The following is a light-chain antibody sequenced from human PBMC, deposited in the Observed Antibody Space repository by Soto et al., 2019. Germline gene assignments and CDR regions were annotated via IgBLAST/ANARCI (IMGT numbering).Light chain of an antibody. J-gene: IGKJ5*01. CDR3: QQRSNWEA. V-gene: IGKV3D-11*01. CDR2: DAS. Sequence: EIVLTQSPATLSLSPGERATLSCRASQGVSSYLAWYQQKPGQAPRLLIYDASNRATGIPARFSGSGPGTDVTLTIGTLKPEDFAIYYCQQRSNWEAFGQGTRLEIK. CDR1: QGVSSY.